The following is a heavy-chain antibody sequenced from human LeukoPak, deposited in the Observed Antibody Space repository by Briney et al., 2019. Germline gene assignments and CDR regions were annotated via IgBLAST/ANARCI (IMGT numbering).Heavy chain of an antibody. V-gene: IGHV3-23*01. J-gene: IGHJ1*01. CDR3: AKDSGSYHHEFFQH. CDR1: GFTFSSYA. Sequence: PGGSLRLSCAASGFTFSSYAMSWVRQAPGKGLEWVSAISGSGGSTYYADSVKGRFTISRDNFKNTLYMQMNSLRAEDTAVYYCAKDSGSYHHEFFQHWGQGTQITVSS. CDR2: ISGSGGST. D-gene: IGHD1-26*01.